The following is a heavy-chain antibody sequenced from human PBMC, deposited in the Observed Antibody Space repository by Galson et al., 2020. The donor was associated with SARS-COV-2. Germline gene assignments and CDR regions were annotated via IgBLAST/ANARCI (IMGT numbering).Heavy chain of an antibody. D-gene: IGHD6-19*01. CDR1: GFNFNTYD. J-gene: IGHJ4*02. CDR3: AGPYSSGWRYFDY. V-gene: IGHV3-30-3*01. Sequence: QAGGSLRLSCAASGFNFNTYDMHWVRQAPGKGLEWVAVVAYDGSNKYYADSVKGRFTISKDNSNNTLYLQMNSLRAEDTAVYYCAGPYSSGWRYFDYWGQGTLVTVSS. CDR2: VAYDGSNK.